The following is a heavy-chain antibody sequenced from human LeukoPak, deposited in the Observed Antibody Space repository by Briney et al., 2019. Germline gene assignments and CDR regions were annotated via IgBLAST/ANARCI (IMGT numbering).Heavy chain of an antibody. CDR1: GGSISSGSYY. Sequence: SETLSPTCTVSGGSISSGSYYWSWIRQPAGKGLEWIGRIYTSGSTNYNPSLKSRVTISVDTSKNQFSLKLSSVTAADTAVYYCARDYYDSSSLPTGEWFDPWGQGTLVTVSS. CDR3: ARDYYDSSSLPTGEWFDP. V-gene: IGHV4-61*02. J-gene: IGHJ5*02. CDR2: IYTSGST. D-gene: IGHD3-22*01.